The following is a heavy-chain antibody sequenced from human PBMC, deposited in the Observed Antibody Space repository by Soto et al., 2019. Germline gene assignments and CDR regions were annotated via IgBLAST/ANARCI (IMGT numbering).Heavy chain of an antibody. V-gene: IGHV3-23*01. D-gene: IGHD6-13*01. Sequence: EVQLLQSGGTLVQPGGSLRLSCAASGFTFRSHAMSWVRQAPGKGLEWVSAISGSGGSRYHADSVKGRFTISRDNSKNRLFLEMNSLRVEDTAVYYCAKERIAAPGTRYHFDYWSQGTLVTVSS. CDR1: GFTFRSHA. J-gene: IGHJ4*02. CDR2: ISGSGGSR. CDR3: AKERIAAPGTRYHFDY.